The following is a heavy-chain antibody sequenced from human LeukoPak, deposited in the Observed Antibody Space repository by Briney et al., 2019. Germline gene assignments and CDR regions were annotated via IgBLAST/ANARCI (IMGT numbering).Heavy chain of an antibody. CDR3: ARDYDYVWGSFSPLYGMDV. D-gene: IGHD3-16*01. CDR1: GFTFSSNA. V-gene: IGHV3-30-3*01. CDR2: ISYDGSNK. Sequence: GGSLRLSCAASGFTFSSNAMHWVRQAPGKGLEWVAVISYDGSNKYYADSVKGRFTISRDNSKNTLYLQMNSLRAEDTAVYYCARDYDYVWGSFSPLYGMDVWGQGTTVTVSS. J-gene: IGHJ6*02.